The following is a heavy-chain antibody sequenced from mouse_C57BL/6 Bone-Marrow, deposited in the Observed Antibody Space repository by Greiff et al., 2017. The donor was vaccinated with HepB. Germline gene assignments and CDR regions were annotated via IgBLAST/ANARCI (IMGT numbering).Heavy chain of an antibody. D-gene: IGHD1-1*01. CDR1: GYAFSSSW. CDR2: IYPGDGDT. Sequence: VQLQQSGPELVKPGASVKISCKASGYAFSSSWMNWVKQRPGKGLEWIGRIYPGDGDTNYNGKFKGKATLTADKSSSTAYMQLSSLTSEDSAVYFCARSLLLRYQAWFAYWGQGTLVTVSA. CDR3: ARSLLLRYQAWFAY. V-gene: IGHV1-82*01. J-gene: IGHJ3*01.